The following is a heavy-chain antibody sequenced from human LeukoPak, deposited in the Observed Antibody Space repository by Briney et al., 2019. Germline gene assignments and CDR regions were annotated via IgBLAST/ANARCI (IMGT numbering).Heavy chain of an antibody. CDR3: ARDVPLMGASKTRYFDY. V-gene: IGHV3-21*06. CDR2: ISSGRSYM. D-gene: IGHD1-26*01. CDR1: GFTFSSYS. J-gene: IGHJ4*02. Sequence: GGSLRLSCAASGFTFSSYSMNWVRQAPGKGLEWVSSISSGRSYMYYADSVKGRFTISRDNAKNSLCLQMSSLRAEDTAIYYCARDVPLMGASKTRYFDYWGQGTLVTVSS.